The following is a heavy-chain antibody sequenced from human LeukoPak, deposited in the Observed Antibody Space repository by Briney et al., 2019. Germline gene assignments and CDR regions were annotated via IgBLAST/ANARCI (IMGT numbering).Heavy chain of an antibody. CDR1: GYSFTSYW. CDR2: IYPGDSDT. V-gene: IGHV5-51*01. Sequence: GESLKISCKGSGYSFTSYWIGWVRQMPGKGLEWMGIIYPGDSDTRYSPSFQGQVTISADKSISTAYLQWSSLKASDTAMYYCASGQLHYDILTGYLQTPYYFDYWGQGTLVTVSS. J-gene: IGHJ4*02. D-gene: IGHD3-9*01. CDR3: ASGQLHYDILTGYLQTPYYFDY.